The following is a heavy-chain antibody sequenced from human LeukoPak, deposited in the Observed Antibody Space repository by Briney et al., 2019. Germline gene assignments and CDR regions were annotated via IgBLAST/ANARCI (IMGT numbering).Heavy chain of an antibody. J-gene: IGHJ5*02. Sequence: TGRSLRLSCAASGFTFSSYGMHWVRQAPGKGLEWVAVIWYDGSNKYYADSVKGRFTISRDNSKNTLYLQMNSLRAEDTAVYYCAGVYSYEGWFDPWGQGTLVTVSS. CDR3: AGVYSYEGWFDP. V-gene: IGHV3-33*08. CDR2: IWYDGSNK. CDR1: GFTFSSYG. D-gene: IGHD5-18*01.